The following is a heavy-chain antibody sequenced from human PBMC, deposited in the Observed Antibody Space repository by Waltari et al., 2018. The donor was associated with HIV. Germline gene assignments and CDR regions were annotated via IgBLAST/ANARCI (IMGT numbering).Heavy chain of an antibody. D-gene: IGHD3-22*01. CDR2: MIPNSGNT. CDR1: GYTFTVYD. CDR3: ASTGYYFDSSGYPRYFDY. J-gene: IGHJ4*02. Sequence: QVQLVQSGAEVKKPGASVKVSCKASGYTFTVYDIYWVRQATGQGLEWMGWMIPNSGNTGYAQKFQGRVTMTRNTSRSTAYMELSSLRSEDTAVYYCASTGYYFDSSGYPRYFDYWGQGTLVTVSS. V-gene: IGHV1-8*01.